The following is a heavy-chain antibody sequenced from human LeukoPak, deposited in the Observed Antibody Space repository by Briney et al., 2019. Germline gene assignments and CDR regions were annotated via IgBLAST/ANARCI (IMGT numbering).Heavy chain of an antibody. CDR2: IRSKANSYAT. V-gene: IGHV3-73*01. CDR1: GFTFSGSA. D-gene: IGHD3-9*01. Sequence: GGSLRLSCAASGFTFSGSAMHWVRQASGKGLEWVGRIRSKANSYATAYAASVKGRFTTSRDDSKNTAYLQMNSLKTEDTAVYYCTSTKPNYDILTGSAYYYYGMDVWGKGTTVTVSS. J-gene: IGHJ6*04. CDR3: TSTKPNYDILTGSAYYYYGMDV.